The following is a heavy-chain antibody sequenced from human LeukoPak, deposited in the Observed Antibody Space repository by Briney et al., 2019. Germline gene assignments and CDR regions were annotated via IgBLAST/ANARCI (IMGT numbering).Heavy chain of an antibody. CDR2: ISSSSSTI. D-gene: IGHD5-18*01. CDR3: AKRINSYNDY. V-gene: IGHV3-48*01. Sequence: GGSLRLSCAASGFTFSSYSMNWVRQAPGKGLEWVSYISSSSSTIYYADSVKGRFTISRDNSKNTLYLQMNSLRAEDTAVYYCAKRINSYNDYWGQGTLVTVSS. CDR1: GFTFSSYS. J-gene: IGHJ4*02.